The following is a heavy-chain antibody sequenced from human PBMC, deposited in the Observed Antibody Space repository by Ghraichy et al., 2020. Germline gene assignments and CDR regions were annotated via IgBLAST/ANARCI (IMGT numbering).Heavy chain of an antibody. CDR3: ARAGYSSGWSTYYYYYGMDV. D-gene: IGHD6-19*01. CDR2: IYYSGST. CDR1: GGSISSYY. V-gene: IGHV4-59*01. J-gene: IGHJ6*02. Sequence: ESLNISCTVSGGSISSYYWSWIRQPPGKGLEWIGYIYYSGSTNYNPSLKSRVTISVDTSKNQFSLKLSSVTAADTAVYYCARAGYSSGWSTYYYYYGMDVWGQGTTVTVSS.